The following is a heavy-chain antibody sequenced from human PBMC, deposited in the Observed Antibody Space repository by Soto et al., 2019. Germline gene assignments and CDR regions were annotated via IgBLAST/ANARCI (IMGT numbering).Heavy chain of an antibody. J-gene: IGHJ6*02. V-gene: IGHV3-30-3*01. CDR3: ARPHYYGSGSYHNYYYYYGMDV. Sequence: QVQLVESGGGVVQPGRSLRLSCAASGFTFSSYAMHWVRQAPGKGLEWVAVISYDGSNKYYADSVKGRFTISRDNSKNTLYLQMNSLRAEDTAVYYCARPHYYGSGSYHNYYYYYGMDVWGQGTTVTVSS. D-gene: IGHD3-10*01. CDR2: ISYDGSNK. CDR1: GFTFSSYA.